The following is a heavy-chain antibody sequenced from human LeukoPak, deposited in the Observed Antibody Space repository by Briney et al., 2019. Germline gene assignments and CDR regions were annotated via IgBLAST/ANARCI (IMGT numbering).Heavy chain of an antibody. CDR2: FDPEDGET. D-gene: IGHD6-19*01. V-gene: IGHV1-24*01. CDR3: ARDRGEQWLPSAY. J-gene: IGHJ4*02. CDR1: GYTLTELS. Sequence: ASVKVSCKVSGYTLTELSMHWVRQAPGKGLEWMGGFDPEDGETIYAQKFQGRVTMTRDTSTSTVYMELSSLRSEDTAVYYCARDRGEQWLPSAYWGQGTLVTVSS.